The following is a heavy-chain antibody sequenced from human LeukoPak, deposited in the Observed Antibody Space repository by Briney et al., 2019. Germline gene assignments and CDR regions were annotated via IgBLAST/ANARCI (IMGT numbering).Heavy chain of an antibody. Sequence: SQTLSLTCAISGDSVSSNSAAWNWIRQSPSRGLEWLGRTYYRSKRYNDYAVSVKSRITINPDTSENQFSLQLNSVTPEDTAVYYCARGDYCSGGSCYSDGSHNWFDPWGQGTLVTVSS. V-gene: IGHV6-1*01. CDR1: GDSVSSNSAA. J-gene: IGHJ5*02. D-gene: IGHD2-15*01. CDR2: TYYRSKRYN. CDR3: ARGDYCSGGSCYSDGSHNWFDP.